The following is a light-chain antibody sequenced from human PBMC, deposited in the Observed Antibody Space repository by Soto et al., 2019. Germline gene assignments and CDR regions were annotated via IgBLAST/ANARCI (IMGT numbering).Light chain of an antibody. V-gene: IGLV2-14*01. CDR2: EVR. CDR3: SSYTSSSIL. J-gene: IGLJ1*01. CDR1: SSDVGSYNY. Sequence: QSVLTQPASVSGSPEQSITISCTGTSSDVGSYNYVSWYQQHPGKAPKLMIYEVRDRPSGISSRFSGSKSGNTASLTISGPQTEDEADYYCSSYTSSSILFGTGTKVTVL.